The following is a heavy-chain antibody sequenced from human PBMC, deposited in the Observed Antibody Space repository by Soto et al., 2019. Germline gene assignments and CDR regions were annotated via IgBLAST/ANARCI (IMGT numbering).Heavy chain of an antibody. CDR3: ARDGGFGELKY. CDR2: IIPVFGTT. D-gene: IGHD3-10*01. V-gene: IGHV1-69*18. CDR1: GDTFSGYP. J-gene: IGHJ4*02. Sequence: QVQLVQSGAELKKPGSSVTVSCTASGDTFSGYPINWVRQAPGEGLEWMGRIIPVFGTTNDAQRFEGRVTFTADESTNTAYMELRRLLSEDTAVYYCARDGGFGELKYWGPGTLVTVSS.